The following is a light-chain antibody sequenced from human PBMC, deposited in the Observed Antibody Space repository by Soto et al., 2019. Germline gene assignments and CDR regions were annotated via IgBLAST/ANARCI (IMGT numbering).Light chain of an antibody. Sequence: DIQMTQSPSSLSASVGDRVTITCQASQDINNYLNWYQQKPGKAPKLLIYDASNLETGVPSRFSGSGSGTDFTFTISSLQPEDIATYYCQRYDILPTLTFGGGTKVEIK. CDR2: DAS. V-gene: IGKV1-33*01. CDR1: QDINNY. CDR3: QRYDILPTLT. J-gene: IGKJ4*01.